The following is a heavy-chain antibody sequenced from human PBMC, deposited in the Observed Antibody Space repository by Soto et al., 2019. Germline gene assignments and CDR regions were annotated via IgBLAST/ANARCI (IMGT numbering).Heavy chain of an antibody. Sequence: GGSLRLSCAASGFTFSSYGMHWVRQAPGKGLEWVAVIWYDGSNKYYADSVKGRFTISRDNSKNTLYLQMNSLRAEDTAVYYCAREPFYRGGLAAAGGYYYYYYGMDVWGQGTTVTVSS. J-gene: IGHJ6*02. V-gene: IGHV3-33*01. D-gene: IGHD6-13*01. CDR2: IWYDGSNK. CDR3: AREPFYRGGLAAAGGYYYYYYGMDV. CDR1: GFTFSSYG.